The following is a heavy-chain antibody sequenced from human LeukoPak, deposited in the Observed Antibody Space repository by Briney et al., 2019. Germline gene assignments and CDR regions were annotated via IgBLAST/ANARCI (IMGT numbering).Heavy chain of an antibody. J-gene: IGHJ4*02. CDR1: GFTFSRDS. CDR3: ARASRLLSFDY. Sequence: GGSLRLSCAASGFTFSRDSMNWVRQAPGKGLEWISYISRDSSIIYYADSVKGRFTISRDNAKNSLYLQMNSLRAEDTAVYYCARASRLLSFDYWGQGTLVTVSS. V-gene: IGHV3-48*04. D-gene: IGHD3-3*01. CDR2: ISRDSSII.